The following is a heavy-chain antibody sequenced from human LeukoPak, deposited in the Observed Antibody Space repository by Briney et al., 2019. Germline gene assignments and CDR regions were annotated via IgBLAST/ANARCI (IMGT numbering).Heavy chain of an antibody. CDR1: GFTFSSYW. V-gene: IGHV3-74*01. D-gene: IGHD5-12*01. J-gene: IGHJ4*02. CDR2: INSDGSST. CDR3: ARDPGYSGYGSY. Sequence: GGSLRLSCAASGFTFSSYWMHRVRQAPGKWLVWVSRINSDGSSTTYADSVKGRFTISRDNAKNTLYLQMNSLRAEDTAVYYCARDPGYSGYGSYWGQGTLVTVSS.